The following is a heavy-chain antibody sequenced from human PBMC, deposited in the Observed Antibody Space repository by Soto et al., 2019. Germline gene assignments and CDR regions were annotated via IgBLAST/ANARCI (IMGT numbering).Heavy chain of an antibody. V-gene: IGHV4-31*03. Sequence: SETLSLTCTVSGGSISSGGYYWSWIRQHPGRGLEWIGYIYYSGSTYYNPSLKSRVTISVDTSKNQFSLKLSSVTAADTAVYYCASVYGDFDYYYYMDVWGKGTTVTVSS. J-gene: IGHJ6*03. CDR3: ASVYGDFDYYYYMDV. D-gene: IGHD4-17*01. CDR1: GGSISSGGYY. CDR2: IYYSGST.